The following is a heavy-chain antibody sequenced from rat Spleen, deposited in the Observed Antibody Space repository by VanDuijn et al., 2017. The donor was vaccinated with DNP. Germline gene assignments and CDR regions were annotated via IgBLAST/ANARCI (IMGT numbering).Heavy chain of an antibody. V-gene: IGHV2S8*01. Sequence: QVQLKESGPGLVQPSQTLSLTCTVSGFSLTSYGVSWVRQPPGKGLEWIAAISSGGTTYYNSALKSRLSISRDTSKSKVFLKMNSLQTEDTAIYFCAKKGAGWGQGVMVTVSS. CDR3: AKKGAG. J-gene: IGHJ2*01. CDR2: ISSGGTT. D-gene: IGHD5-1*01. CDR1: GFSLTSYG.